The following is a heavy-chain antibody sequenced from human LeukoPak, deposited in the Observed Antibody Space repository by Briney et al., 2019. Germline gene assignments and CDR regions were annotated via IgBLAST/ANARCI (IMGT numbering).Heavy chain of an antibody. V-gene: IGHV1-18*01. D-gene: IGHD4-17*01. CDR1: GYTFTSYG. CDR3: ARDSDYGDYPPFFDY. Sequence: ASVKVSCKDSGYTFTSYGISWVRQAPGQGLEWMGWISAYNGNTNYAQKLQGRVTMTTDTSTSTAYMELRSLRSDDTAVYYCARDSDYGDYPPFFDYWGQGTLVTVSS. CDR2: ISAYNGNT. J-gene: IGHJ4*02.